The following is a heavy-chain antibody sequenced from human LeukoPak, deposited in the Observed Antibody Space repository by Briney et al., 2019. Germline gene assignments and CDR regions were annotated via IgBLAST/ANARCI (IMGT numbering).Heavy chain of an antibody. V-gene: IGHV3-23*01. CDR3: AKDQARYCSSTSCYTVHY. CDR1: GFTFSSYA. J-gene: IGHJ4*02. Sequence: PGGSLRLSCAASGFTFSSYAMSWVRQAPGKGLEWVSAISGSGGSTYYADSGKGRFTISRDNSKNTLYLQMNSLRAEDTAVYYCAKDQARYCSSTSCYTVHYWGQGTLVTVSS. CDR2: ISGSGGST. D-gene: IGHD2-2*02.